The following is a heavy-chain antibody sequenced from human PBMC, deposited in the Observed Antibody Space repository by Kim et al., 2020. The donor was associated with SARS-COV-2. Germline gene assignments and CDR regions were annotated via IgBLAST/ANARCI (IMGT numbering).Heavy chain of an antibody. D-gene: IGHD5-12*01. Sequence: GGSLRLSCAASGFTFSSYGMHWVRQAPGKGLEWVAIIWDDGSIKYYIDSVKGRFTISRDSSKNTLFLQMDSLRAEDTALYYCARNGYNYVPDYWGQGTLVTVSS. J-gene: IGHJ4*02. CDR3: ARNGYNYVPDY. V-gene: IGHV3-33*01. CDR1: GFTFSSYG. CDR2: IWDDGSIK.